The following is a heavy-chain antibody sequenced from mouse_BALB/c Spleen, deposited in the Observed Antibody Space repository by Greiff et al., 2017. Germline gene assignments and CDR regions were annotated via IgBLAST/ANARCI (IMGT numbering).Heavy chain of an antibody. D-gene: IGHD2-2*01. V-gene: IGHV5-6-3*01. CDR1: GFTFSSYG. CDR3: ARDRRLLWLLDPFCDY. CDR2: INSNGGST. J-gene: IGHJ2*01. Sequence: EVKLQESGGGLVQPGGSLKLSCAASGFTFSSYGMSWVRQTPDKRLELVATINSNGGSTSYPDSVKGRFTISRDNAKNTLYLQMSSLKSEDTAMYYCARDRRLLWLLDPFCDYWGQGTTLTVSS.